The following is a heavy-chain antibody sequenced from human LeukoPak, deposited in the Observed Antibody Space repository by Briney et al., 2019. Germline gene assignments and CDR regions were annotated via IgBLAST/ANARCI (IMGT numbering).Heavy chain of an antibody. CDR2: INSDGSST. J-gene: IGHJ4*02. D-gene: IGHD3-10*01. CDR1: GFTFSSYW. CDR3: VRDLYYGSGTDFDY. Sequence: PGGSLRLSCAASGFTFSSYWMLWVRQAPGKGLVWVSRINSDGSSTSYADSVKGRFTISRDNAKNTLYLQMNSLRAEDTAVYYCVRDLYYGSGTDFDYWGQGTLVTVSS. V-gene: IGHV3-74*01.